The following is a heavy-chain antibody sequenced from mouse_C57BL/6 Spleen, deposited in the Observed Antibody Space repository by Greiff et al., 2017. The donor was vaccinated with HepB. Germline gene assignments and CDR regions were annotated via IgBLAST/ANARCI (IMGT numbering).Heavy chain of an antibody. D-gene: IGHD4-1*01. CDR1: GYSITSGYY. V-gene: IGHV3-6*01. CDR3: ARGDWDADAMDY. Sequence: DVKLQESGPGLVKPSQSLSLTCSVTGYSITSGYYWNWIRQFPGTQLEWMGYISYDGSNNYNPSLKNRISITRDTSKNQFFLKLNSVTTEDTATYYCARGDWDADAMDYWGQGTSVTVSS. J-gene: IGHJ4*01. CDR2: ISYDGSN.